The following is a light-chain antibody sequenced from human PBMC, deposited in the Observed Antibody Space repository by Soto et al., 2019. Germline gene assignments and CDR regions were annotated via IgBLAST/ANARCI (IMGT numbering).Light chain of an antibody. CDR1: QSVSSSY. CDR3: QQYGSTIT. Sequence: DIVLMHSPSTLCLSQVERETVSCKAFQSVSSSYLAWYQQKPGQALRLLTNDAPNRATGIPASFSGSGSGTDFTLTISRLGPKDFAVFYCQQYGSTITFGQGTRLE. J-gene: IGKJ5*01. V-gene: IGKV3-20*01. CDR2: DAP.